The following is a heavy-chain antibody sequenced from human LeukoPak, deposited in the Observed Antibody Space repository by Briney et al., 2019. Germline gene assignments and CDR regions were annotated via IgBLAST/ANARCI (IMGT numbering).Heavy chain of an antibody. J-gene: IGHJ4*02. Sequence: PGGSLRLSCAASGFTFSSYAMSWVRQAPGKGLEWVSAISGSGGGTYYADSVKGRFTISRDNSKNTLYLQMNSLRAEDTAVYYCAKTNVYSYGTRAPFYFDYWGQGTLVTVSS. D-gene: IGHD5-18*01. CDR1: GFTFSSYA. CDR2: ISGSGGGT. CDR3: AKTNVYSYGTRAPFYFDY. V-gene: IGHV3-23*01.